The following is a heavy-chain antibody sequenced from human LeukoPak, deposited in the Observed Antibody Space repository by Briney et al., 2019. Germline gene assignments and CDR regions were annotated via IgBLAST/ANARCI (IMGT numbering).Heavy chain of an antibody. Sequence: GGSLRLSCAAXGXXXXXXGXXXXXXAXGXXLXXVXXFXGSGSSTFYADSVKGRFSVSRDNSKNTLYLQMNSLRAEDTAVYYCAKGRVADNGWTFNDYWGQGTLVTVSS. D-gene: IGHD6-19*01. V-gene: IGHV3-23*01. CDR3: AKGRVADNGWTFNDY. CDR1: GXXXXXXG. CDR2: FXGSGSST. J-gene: IGHJ4*02.